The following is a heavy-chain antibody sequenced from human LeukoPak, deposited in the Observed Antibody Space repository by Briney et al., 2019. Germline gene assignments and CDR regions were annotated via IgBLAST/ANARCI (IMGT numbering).Heavy chain of an antibody. D-gene: IGHD6-6*01. V-gene: IGHV3-74*01. CDR3: ARGWGYSSSSGSPSMFDP. J-gene: IGHJ5*02. Sequence: PGGSLRPSCAASGFTFSSYWMHWVRQAPGDGLVWVSRINSDGSSTSYADSVKGRCTISRDNAKNTLYLQMNSLRAEDTAVYYCARGWGYSSSSGSPSMFDPWGQGTLVTVSS. CDR1: GFTFSSYW. CDR2: INSDGSST.